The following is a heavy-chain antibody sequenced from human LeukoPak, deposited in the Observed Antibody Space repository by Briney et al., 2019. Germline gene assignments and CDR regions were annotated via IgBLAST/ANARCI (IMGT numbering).Heavy chain of an antibody. CDR1: GYSYTDYA. V-gene: IGHV1-8*02. D-gene: IGHD3-22*01. CDR2: MNPNSGNT. J-gene: IGHJ3*02. CDR3: ARRVKRGGFYDSSGSGAFDI. Sequence: ASVKVSCKASGYSYTDYAMNWVRQAPGQGREWMGWMNPNSGNTGYAQKFQGRVTMTRNTSISTAYMELSSLRSEDTAVYYCARRVKRGGFYDSSGSGAFDIWGQGTMVTVSS.